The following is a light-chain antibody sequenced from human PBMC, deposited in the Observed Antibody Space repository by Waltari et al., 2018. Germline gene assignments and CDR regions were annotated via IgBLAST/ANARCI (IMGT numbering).Light chain of an antibody. Sequence: EIVMTQSPATLSVSPGESATLSCRASQSVSRNLAWCQQKPGQAPRLLIFGASTRATGIPDRFSGNGSGTDFTLTISSLQSEDFAVYYCQQYDNWPPYTFGQGTKLEIK. CDR3: QQYDNWPPYT. V-gene: IGKV3-15*01. CDR2: GAS. J-gene: IGKJ2*01. CDR1: QSVSRN.